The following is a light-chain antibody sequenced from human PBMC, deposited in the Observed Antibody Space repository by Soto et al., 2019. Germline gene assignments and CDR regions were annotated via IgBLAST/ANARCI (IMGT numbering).Light chain of an antibody. J-gene: IGKJ2*01. CDR1: QSVSSN. V-gene: IGKV3-15*01. CDR3: QQYNNWPPEYI. CDR2: GAS. Sequence: EIVMTQSPATLSVSPGERATLSCRASQSVSSNLAWYQQKPGQAPRHLIYGASTRATGIPARFSGSGSGTEFTLTISSLQSEDFAVYYCQQYNNWPPEYIFCQGNKLEIK.